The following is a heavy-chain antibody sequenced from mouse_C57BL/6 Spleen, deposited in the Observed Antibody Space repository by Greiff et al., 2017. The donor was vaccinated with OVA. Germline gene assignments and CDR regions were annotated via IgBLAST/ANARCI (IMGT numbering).Heavy chain of an antibody. J-gene: IGHJ2*01. Sequence: VQLKESGPGLVKPSQSLSLTCSVTGYSITSGYYWNWIRQFPGNKLEWMGYISYDGSNNYNPSLKNRISITRDTSKNQFFLKLNSVTTEDTATYYCARIYYEGYFDYWGQGTTLTVSS. CDR3: ARIYYEGYFDY. CDR1: GYSITSGYY. CDR2: ISYDGSN. V-gene: IGHV3-6*01. D-gene: IGHD1-1*01.